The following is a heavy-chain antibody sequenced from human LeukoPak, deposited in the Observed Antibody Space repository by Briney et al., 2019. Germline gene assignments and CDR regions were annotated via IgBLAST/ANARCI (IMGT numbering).Heavy chain of an antibody. CDR3: ARGRGVPKRNHNTGRWFDP. CDR1: GGSFSGYY. Sequence: PSETRSLTCAVYGGSFSGYYWSWIRQPPGKGLEWIGEINHSGSTNYNPSLKSRVTISVDTSKNQFSLKLSSVTAADTTVYYRARGRGVPKRNHNTGRWFDPWGQGTLVTVSS. V-gene: IGHV4-34*01. D-gene: IGHD1-14*01. J-gene: IGHJ5*02. CDR2: INHSGST.